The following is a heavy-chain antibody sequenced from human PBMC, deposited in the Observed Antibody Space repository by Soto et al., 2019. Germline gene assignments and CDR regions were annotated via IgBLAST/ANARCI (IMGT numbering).Heavy chain of an antibody. CDR2: ISHLEST. D-gene: IGHD5-12*01. Sequence: SETLSLTCTVSGASISYGGFSWSWSRQSPGKGLEWIGYISHLESTYFHPSFKSRLTMSIDRTRNQFSLKLNSVTAADMAVYYCARGGGYDSFDYWGQGVLVTVSS. V-gene: IGHV4-30-2*06. J-gene: IGHJ4*02. CDR3: ARGGGYDSFDY. CDR1: GASISYGGFS.